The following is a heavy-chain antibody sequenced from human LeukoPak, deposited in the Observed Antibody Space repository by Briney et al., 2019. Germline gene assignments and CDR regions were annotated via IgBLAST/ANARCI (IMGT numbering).Heavy chain of an antibody. CDR1: GFTFSSYW. Sequence: PGGSLRLSCAASGFTFSSYWMSWVRQAPGKGLEWVANIKQDGSEKYYVDSVKGRFTISRDNSKNTLYLQMNSLRAEDTAVYYCARDLNPPPYAFDIWGQGTLVTVSS. V-gene: IGHV3-7*01. CDR2: IKQDGSEK. J-gene: IGHJ3*02. CDR3: ARDLNPPPYAFDI.